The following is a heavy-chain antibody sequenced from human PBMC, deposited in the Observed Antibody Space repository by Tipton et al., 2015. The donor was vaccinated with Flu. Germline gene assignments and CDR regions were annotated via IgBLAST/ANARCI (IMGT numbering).Heavy chain of an antibody. V-gene: IGHV3-30*04. D-gene: IGHD1-1*01. Sequence: SLRLSCAASGFTFSLYTMQWVRQAPDKGLEWVAVISYDGNKQFYADSVKGRFTISRDNSKTSLYLQMNSLSADDTAVYYCARKNDLDYWGQGALVTVSS. CDR3: ARKNDLDY. CDR1: GFTFSLYT. CDR2: ISYDGNKQ. J-gene: IGHJ4*02.